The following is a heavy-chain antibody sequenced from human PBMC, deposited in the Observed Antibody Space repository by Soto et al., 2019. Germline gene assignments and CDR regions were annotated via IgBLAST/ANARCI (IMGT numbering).Heavy chain of an antibody. CDR3: ASHYDMWSGYLSPVDY. CDR2: IDTSGTKI. D-gene: IGHD3-3*01. Sequence: PGGSLRLSCTAAGYNFIDYYMSWIRQDTGKGLEWISYIDTSGTKIYYADSVKGRFTITRDNAKNSLYLEMNSLRDEDTAVYYCASHYDMWSGYLSPVDYWGQGTLVTVSS. V-gene: IGHV3-11*01. CDR1: GYNFIDYY. J-gene: IGHJ4*02.